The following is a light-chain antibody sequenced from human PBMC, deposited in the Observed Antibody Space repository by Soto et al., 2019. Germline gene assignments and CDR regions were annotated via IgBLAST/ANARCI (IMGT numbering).Light chain of an antibody. CDR3: NSYTTSSTLV. CDR2: EVT. Sequence: QSALTQPASVSGSPGQSITTSCTGTSSDVGGYNFVSWYQQHPGKAPKLIIYEVTSRPSGVSNRFSGSKSGNTASLTISGLQAEDEADYYCNSYTTSSTLVFGTGTKV. V-gene: IGLV2-14*03. CDR1: SSDVGGYNF. J-gene: IGLJ1*01.